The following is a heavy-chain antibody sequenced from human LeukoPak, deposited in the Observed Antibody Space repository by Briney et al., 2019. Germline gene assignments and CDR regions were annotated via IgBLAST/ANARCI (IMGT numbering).Heavy chain of an antibody. CDR1: GGSFSGYY. J-gene: IGHJ3*02. D-gene: IGHD3-10*01. CDR3: ARLLYGSGCDAFDI. V-gene: IGHV4-34*01. Sequence: SETLSFTCAVYGGSFSGYYWSWIRQPPGKGLEWIGEINHSGSTNYNPSLKSRVTISVDTSKNQFSLELSSVTAADTAVYYCARLLYGSGCDAFDIWGQGTMVTVSS. CDR2: INHSGST.